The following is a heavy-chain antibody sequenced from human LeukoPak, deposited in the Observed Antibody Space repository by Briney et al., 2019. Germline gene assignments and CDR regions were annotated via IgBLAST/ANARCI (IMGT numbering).Heavy chain of an antibody. CDR1: GGSISSDDYY. Sequence: SQTLSLTCTVSGGSISSDDYYWNWIRQHPGRGLEWIGYIYYSGSTYYNPSLKSRVTISVDTSKNQFSLKLSSVTAADTAVYYCARGFPGGDDAFDIWGQGTMVTVSS. J-gene: IGHJ3*02. CDR3: ARGFPGGDDAFDI. D-gene: IGHD3-16*01. V-gene: IGHV4-31*03. CDR2: IYYSGST.